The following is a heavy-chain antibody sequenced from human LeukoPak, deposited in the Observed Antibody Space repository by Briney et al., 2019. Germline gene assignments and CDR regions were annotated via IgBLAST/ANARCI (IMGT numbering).Heavy chain of an antibody. CDR2: IYYSGGT. Sequence: SETLSLTCTVSGGSISSHYWSRIRQPPGRGLEWIGYIYYSGGTYYNPSLKGRVTISVDTSKNQFSLKLSSVTAADTAVYYCARGGMRVDYWGQGTLVTVSS. D-gene: IGHD1-14*01. J-gene: IGHJ4*02. V-gene: IGHV4-59*06. CDR3: ARGGMRVDY. CDR1: GGSISSHY.